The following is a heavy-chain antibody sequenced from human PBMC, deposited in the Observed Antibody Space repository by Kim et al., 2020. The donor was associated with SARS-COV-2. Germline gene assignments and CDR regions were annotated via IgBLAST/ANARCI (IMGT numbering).Heavy chain of an antibody. CDR2: ISSSSSSI. D-gene: IGHD2-2*01. V-gene: IGHV3-48*02. Sequence: GGSLRLSCAASGFTFNSHSINWVRQAPGKGLEWVSYISSSSSSIYYADSVKGRFTISRDNVKNEVYLQMSSLRHEDTAVYYCARALDCRTTTCYAGNVDYWGQGTLVTVSS. J-gene: IGHJ4*02. CDR3: ARALDCRTTTCYAGNVDY. CDR1: GFTFNSHS.